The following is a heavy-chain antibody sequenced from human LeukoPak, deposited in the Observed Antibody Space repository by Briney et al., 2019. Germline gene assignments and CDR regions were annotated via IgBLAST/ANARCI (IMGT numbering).Heavy chain of an antibody. CDR2: IRSSGGST. J-gene: IGHJ3*02. Sequence: GGSLRLSCAASGFTFSNYAMSWVRQAPGKGMEWVSGIRSSGGSTYHADSVKGRFTISRDNSKSTLYLQMNSLRAEDTAVYYCAEALLDYGGFSDDAFDIWGQGTMVTVSS. V-gene: IGHV3-23*01. CDR1: GFTFSNYA. D-gene: IGHD4-23*01. CDR3: AEALLDYGGFSDDAFDI.